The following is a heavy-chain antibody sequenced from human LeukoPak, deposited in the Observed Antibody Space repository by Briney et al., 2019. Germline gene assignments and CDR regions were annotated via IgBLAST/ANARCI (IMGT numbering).Heavy chain of an antibody. Sequence: PSETLSLTCTDSGGSISSYYWSWIRQPPGKGLEWIGYIYYSGSTNYNPSLKSRVNISVDTSKNQFSLKLSSVTSADTAVYYCARDLYNWLDPWGQGTLVTVSS. CDR1: GGSISSYY. J-gene: IGHJ5*02. CDR2: IYYSGST. CDR3: ARDLYNWLDP. V-gene: IGHV4-59*01.